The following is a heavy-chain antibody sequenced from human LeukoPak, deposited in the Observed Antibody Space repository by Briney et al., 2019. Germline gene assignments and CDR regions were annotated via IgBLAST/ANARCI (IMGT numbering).Heavy chain of an antibody. CDR1: GGSISSSSYY. D-gene: IGHD3-22*01. Sequence: SETLSLTCTVSGGSISSSSYYWGWIRQPPGKGLEWIGSIYYSGSTYYNPSLKSRVTISVDTSKNQFSLKLSSVTAADTAVYYCASCSRGSGYLLSYYYYYMDVWGKGTTVTISS. CDR3: ASCSRGSGYLLSYYYYYMDV. V-gene: IGHV4-39*01. CDR2: IYYSGST. J-gene: IGHJ6*03.